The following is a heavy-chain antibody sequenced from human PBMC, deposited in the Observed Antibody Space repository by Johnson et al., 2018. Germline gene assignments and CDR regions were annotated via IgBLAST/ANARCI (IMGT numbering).Heavy chain of an antibody. D-gene: IGHD3-10*01. CDR2: ISWNSGHI. V-gene: IGHV3-9*01. CDR3: AKEMEYGSGSYRFGYGMDV. J-gene: IGHJ6*02. CDR1: GFMFDDYA. Sequence: VQLVQSGGGLVQXGRSXRLXCAASGFMFDDYAMHWVRLTPRKGLEWISGISWNSGHIDYADSVKGRFPIPRDNAKNSMYLQLNSRRAEDTALYYCAKEMEYGSGSYRFGYGMDVWGQGTTVTVSS.